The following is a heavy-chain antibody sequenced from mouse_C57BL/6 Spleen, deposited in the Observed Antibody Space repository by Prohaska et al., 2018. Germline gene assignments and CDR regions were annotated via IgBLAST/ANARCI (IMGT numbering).Heavy chain of an antibody. CDR3: ARGSDYFDY. D-gene: IGHD1-1*01. Sequence: QVQLQQSGPELVKPGASVKISCKASGYAFSSSWMNWVKQRPGKGLEWIGRIYPGDGDTNYNVKFKGKATLTADKSSSTAYMQLSSLTSEDSAVYFCARGSDYFDYWGQGTTLTVSS. CDR2: IYPGDGDT. J-gene: IGHJ2*01. CDR1: GYAFSSSW. V-gene: IGHV1-82*01.